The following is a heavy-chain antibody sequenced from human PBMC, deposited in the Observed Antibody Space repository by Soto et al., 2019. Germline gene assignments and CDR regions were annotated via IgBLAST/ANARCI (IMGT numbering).Heavy chain of an antibody. CDR3: ARDCCYSYSSGWQLNYYYYGMDV. CDR2: ISYDGSNK. D-gene: IGHD6-19*01. Sequence: PGGSLRLSCAASGFTCSSYAMHWVRQAPGKGLEWVAVISYDGSNKYYADSVKGRFTISRDNSKNTLYLQMNSLRAEDTAVYYCARDCCYSYSSGWQLNYYYYGMDVWGQGTTVTVS. CDR1: GFTCSSYA. J-gene: IGHJ6*02. V-gene: IGHV3-30-3*01.